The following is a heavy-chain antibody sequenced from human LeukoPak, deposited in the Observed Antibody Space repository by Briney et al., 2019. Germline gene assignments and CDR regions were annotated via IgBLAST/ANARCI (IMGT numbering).Heavy chain of an antibody. D-gene: IGHD3-22*01. Sequence: GGSLRLSCAASGFTFSSYGMHWVRQAPGKGLEWVAVIWYDGSNKYYADSVKGRFTISRDNSKNTLYLQMNSLRAEDTAVYYCARAGDYDSSGYYFGYWGQGTLVTVSS. CDR2: IWYDGSNK. CDR3: ARAGDYDSSGYYFGY. CDR1: GFTFSSYG. J-gene: IGHJ4*02. V-gene: IGHV3-33*01.